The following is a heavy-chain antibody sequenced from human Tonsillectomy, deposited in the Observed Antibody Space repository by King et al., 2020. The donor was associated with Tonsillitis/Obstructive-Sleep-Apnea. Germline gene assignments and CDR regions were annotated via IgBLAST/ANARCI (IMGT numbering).Heavy chain of an antibody. CDR2: ISWNSGSI. CDR1: GFTFDDYA. Sequence: VQLVESGGGLVKPGRSLRLSCAASGFTFDDYAMHWVRQAPGKGLEWVSGISWNSGSIGYADSVKGRFTISRDKAKNSLYLQMNSLRPEDTAFYYCAKAMAPAYYYDYMDVWGKGTTVTVSS. CDR3: AKAMAPAYYYDYMDV. V-gene: IGHV3-9*01. D-gene: IGHD2-2*01. J-gene: IGHJ6*03.